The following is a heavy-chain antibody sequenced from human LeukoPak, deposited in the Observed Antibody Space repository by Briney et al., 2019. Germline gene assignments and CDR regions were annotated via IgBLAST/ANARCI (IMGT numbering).Heavy chain of an antibody. D-gene: IGHD3-22*01. CDR3: ARGSSSGYYLTY. CDR1: GFTVSSNY. V-gene: IGHV3-66*01. CDR2: IYSGGST. Sequence: GGSLKLSCAASGFTVSSNYMSWVRQAPGQGLEWVSVIYSGGSTYFADSVKGRFTISRDNSENTLSLQMNSLRAEDTAVYYCARGSSSGYYLTYWGQGTLVTVSS. J-gene: IGHJ4*02.